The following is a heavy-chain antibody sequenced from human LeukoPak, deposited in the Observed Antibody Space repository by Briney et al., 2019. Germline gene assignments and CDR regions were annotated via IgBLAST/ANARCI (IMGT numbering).Heavy chain of an antibody. CDR2: ILYSGST. D-gene: IGHD2-15*01. CDR1: GGSISSSDYQ. Sequence: PSETLSLTCSVSGGSISSSDYQWSWIRHPPGKGLEWIGTILYSGSTSYNPSVESRVTISADVSKNQFSLRLSSVTAADTAVYYCARHYCSGGNCYGLGYWGQGTLVTVSS. V-gene: IGHV4-39*01. J-gene: IGHJ4*02. CDR3: ARHYCSGGNCYGLGY.